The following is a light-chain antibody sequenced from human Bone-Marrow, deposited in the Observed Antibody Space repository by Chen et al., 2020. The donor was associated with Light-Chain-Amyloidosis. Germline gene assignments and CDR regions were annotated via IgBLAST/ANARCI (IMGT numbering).Light chain of an antibody. V-gene: IGLV3-21*02. CDR3: QVWDRSSDRPV. CDR1: NIGSPS. CDR2: DDS. J-gene: IGLJ3*02. Sequence: SYVLTQPSSVSVAPGQTATIACGGNNIGSPSVHWYQQTPGQAPLLVVYDDSDRPSGIPERLSGSNSGNTATLTISRVKAGDEADYYCQVWDRSSDRPVFGGGTKLTVL.